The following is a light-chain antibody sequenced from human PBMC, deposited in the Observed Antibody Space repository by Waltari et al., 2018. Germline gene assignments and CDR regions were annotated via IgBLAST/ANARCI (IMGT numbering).Light chain of an antibody. CDR2: QVS. CDR1: SSDVGSFNL. V-gene: IGLV2-23*02. Sequence: QSALTQPASVSGSPGQSITISCTGTSSDVGSFNLVSWYQQHPNKAPKLMIYQVSKRASGLSNRCSGSKSGNTASLTISGLQAEDEAEYYCGSYGGSSTFVIFGGGTKLTVL. CDR3: GSYGGSSTFVI. J-gene: IGLJ2*01.